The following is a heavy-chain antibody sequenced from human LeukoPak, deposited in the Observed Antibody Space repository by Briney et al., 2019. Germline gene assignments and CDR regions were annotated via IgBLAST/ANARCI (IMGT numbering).Heavy chain of an antibody. CDR3: ARDRRYYDTSGTVYYDAMDV. CDR2: IYYSGST. D-gene: IGHD3-22*01. CDR1: GGSMSSYC. J-gene: IGHJ6*02. V-gene: IGHV4-59*01. Sequence: PAETLSLTCTVSGGSMSSYCWSWVRQPPGKGLEWVGYIYYSGSTNYNPSLKSRVTISVDTSKNHFSLKLSSVTAADTAVYYCARDRRYYDTSGTVYYDAMDVWGQGTTVTVSS.